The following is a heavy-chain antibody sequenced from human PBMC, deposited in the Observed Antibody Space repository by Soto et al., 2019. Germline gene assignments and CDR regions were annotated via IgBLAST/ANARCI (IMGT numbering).Heavy chain of an antibody. J-gene: IGHJ4*02. V-gene: IGHV1-3*01. CDR2: ISAGNGNT. CDR1: GYTFTNYF. Sequence: QVQFVQSGADVRKPGASVKVSCKASGYTFTNYFIHWVRQAPGQSLDWMGWISAGNGNTQYSQKFQGRVTITRDTSASTVYLELSSLTSEDTAVYYCSREDYWGPGTLVTVSS. CDR3: SREDY.